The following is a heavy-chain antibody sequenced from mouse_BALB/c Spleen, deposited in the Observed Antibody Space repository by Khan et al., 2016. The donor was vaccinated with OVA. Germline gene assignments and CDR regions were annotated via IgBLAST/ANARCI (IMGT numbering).Heavy chain of an antibody. CDR2: ISYSGST. J-gene: IGHJ2*01. CDR1: GYSITSGYG. D-gene: IGHD1-2*01. Sequence: EVQLVESGPGLVKPSQSLTLTCTVTGYSITSGYGWYWIRKLPGNKLEWMGYISYSGSTNYNQTLKSRISISRDTTKNQFYLQLNSLTTEDTATYDCAITARIKYWGQGTTLTVSA. V-gene: IGHV3-1*02. CDR3: AITARIKY.